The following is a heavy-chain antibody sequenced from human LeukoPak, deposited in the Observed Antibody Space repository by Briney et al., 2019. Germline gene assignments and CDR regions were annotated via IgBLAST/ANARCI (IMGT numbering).Heavy chain of an antibody. D-gene: IGHD3-3*01. V-gene: IGHV3-9*01. CDR3: ARDRGDFWSGYFDY. Sequence: GGSLRLSCAASGFTFDDYAMHWVRQAPGKGLEWVSGISWNSGSIGYADSVKGRFTISRDNAKNSLYLQMNSLRAEDTAVYYCARDRGDFWSGYFDYWGQGTLVTVSS. CDR2: ISWNSGSI. CDR1: GFTFDDYA. J-gene: IGHJ4*02.